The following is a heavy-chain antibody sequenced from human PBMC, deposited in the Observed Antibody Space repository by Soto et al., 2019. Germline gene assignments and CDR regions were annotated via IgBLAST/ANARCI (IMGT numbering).Heavy chain of an antibody. J-gene: IGHJ6*02. CDR3: ARVLRFLDLVEVGYYYGLDV. CDR2: IYHTGTT. Sequence: SETLSLTCAVSGGSISSTNWWSWVRQPPGKGLEWIGEIYHTGTTNYNPYLKSRVTISVDKSKNQLSLKLSSVTTADTAVYFCARVLRFLDLVEVGYYYGLDVWGQGTTVTVSS. CDR1: GGSISSTNW. V-gene: IGHV4-4*02. D-gene: IGHD3-3*01.